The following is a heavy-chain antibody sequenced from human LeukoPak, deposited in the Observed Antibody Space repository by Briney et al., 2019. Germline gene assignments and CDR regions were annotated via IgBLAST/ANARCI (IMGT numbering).Heavy chain of an antibody. Sequence: ASVKVSCKASGYTFTGYYMHWVRQAPGQGLEWMGWINPNSGGTNYAQKFQGRVTMTRDTSISTACMELSRLRSDDTAVYYCARGFDSSGRGGYWGQGTLVTVSS. V-gene: IGHV1-2*02. CDR2: INPNSGGT. J-gene: IGHJ4*02. CDR3: ARGFDSSGRGGY. D-gene: IGHD3-22*01. CDR1: GYTFTGYY.